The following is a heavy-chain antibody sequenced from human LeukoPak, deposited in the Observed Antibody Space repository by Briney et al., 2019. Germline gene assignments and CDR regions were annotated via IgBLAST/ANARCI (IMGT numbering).Heavy chain of an antibody. Sequence: GGSLRLSCAASGFTFSSHAMSWVRQAPGKGLEWGSVIYSGGSTYYADSVKGRFTISRDNSKNTLYLPMNSLRAEDTAVYYCARDRGSSSWLLWGFDYWGQGTLVTVSS. J-gene: IGHJ4*02. CDR1: GFTFSSHA. CDR3: ARDRGSSSWLLWGFDY. V-gene: IGHV3-53*01. D-gene: IGHD6-13*01. CDR2: IYSGGST.